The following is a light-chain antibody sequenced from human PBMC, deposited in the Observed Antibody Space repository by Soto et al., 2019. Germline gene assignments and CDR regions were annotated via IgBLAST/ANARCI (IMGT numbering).Light chain of an antibody. CDR2: AAS. J-gene: IGKJ1*01. CDR1: QSVSGSY. Sequence: IRVTQSPGTLSLSTGERATLSCRASQSVSGSYLAWYQQKPGQAPRLLIYAASSRATGIPDRFSGSGSGTDFTLTVSRLEPEDFAVYYCQQYCISGTFGQGTKVDIK. V-gene: IGKV3-20*01. CDR3: QQYCISGT.